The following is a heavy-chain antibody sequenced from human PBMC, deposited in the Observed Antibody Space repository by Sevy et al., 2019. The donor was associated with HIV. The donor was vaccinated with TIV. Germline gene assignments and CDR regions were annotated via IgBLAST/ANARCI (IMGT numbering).Heavy chain of an antibody. Sequence: GGSLRLSCAASGFTFSDYYMSWIRQAPGKGLEWVSYISSSSSYTNYADSVKGRFTISRDNAKNSLYLQMNSLRAEDTAVYYWASGGRAYCSSTSCYDQDYYYGMDVWGQGTTVTVSS. CDR2: ISSSSSYT. CDR1: GFTFSDYY. V-gene: IGHV3-11*06. D-gene: IGHD2-2*01. J-gene: IGHJ6*02. CDR3: ASGGRAYCSSTSCYDQDYYYGMDV.